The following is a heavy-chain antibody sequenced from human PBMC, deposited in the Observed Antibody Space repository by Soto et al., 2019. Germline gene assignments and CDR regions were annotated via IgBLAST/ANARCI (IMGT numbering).Heavy chain of an antibody. Sequence: SETLSLTCAVYGGSFSGYYWSWIRQPPGKGLEWIGEINHSGSTNYNPSLKSRVTISVDTSKNQFSLKLSSVTAADTAVYYCARXKLSDYVWGSYRYHFDYWGQGTVVTVSS. J-gene: IGHJ4*02. V-gene: IGHV4-34*01. CDR2: INHSGST. CDR1: GGSFSGYY. CDR3: ARXKLSDYVWGSYRYHFDY. D-gene: IGHD3-16*02.